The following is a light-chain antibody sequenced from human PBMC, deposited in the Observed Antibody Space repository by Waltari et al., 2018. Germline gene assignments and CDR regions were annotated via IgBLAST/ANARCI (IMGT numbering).Light chain of an antibody. Sequence: EIVLTQSPATLSLSPGERATLSCRASQNIYSYLAWYQQKPGQAPRLLIYDASNRATGIPARFSGSGSGTDFTLTISSLEPEDFAVYYCQQRYTWCTFGQGTKVEIK. V-gene: IGKV3-11*01. J-gene: IGKJ1*01. CDR3: QQRYTWCT. CDR2: DAS. CDR1: QNIYSY.